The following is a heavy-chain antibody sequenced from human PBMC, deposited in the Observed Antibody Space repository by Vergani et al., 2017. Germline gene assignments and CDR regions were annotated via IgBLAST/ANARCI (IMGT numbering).Heavy chain of an antibody. CDR2: IYHSGST. V-gene: IGHV4-38-2*02. CDR3: AREGSSGAEVDY. Sequence: QVQLQESGPGLVKPSETLSLTCAVSGYSISSGYYWGWIRQPPGKGLEWIGSIYHSGSTYYNPSLKSRVTISVDTSKNQFSLKLSSVTAADTAVYYCAREGSSGAEVDYWGQGTLVTVSS. D-gene: IGHD3-10*01. J-gene: IGHJ4*02. CDR1: GYSISSGYY.